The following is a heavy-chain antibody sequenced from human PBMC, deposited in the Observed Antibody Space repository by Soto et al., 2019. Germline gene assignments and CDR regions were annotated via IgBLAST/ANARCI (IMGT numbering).Heavy chain of an antibody. CDR3: AKGDILTGYYRYYYYYMDV. J-gene: IGHJ6*03. Sequence: GGSLRLSCAASGFTFSSYAMSWVRQAPGKGLEWVSAISGSGGSTYYADSVKGRFTISRDNSKNTLYLQMNSLRAEDTAVYYCAKGDILTGYYRYYYYYMDVWGKGTTVTVSS. CDR2: ISGSGGST. V-gene: IGHV3-23*01. D-gene: IGHD3-9*01. CDR1: GFTFSSYA.